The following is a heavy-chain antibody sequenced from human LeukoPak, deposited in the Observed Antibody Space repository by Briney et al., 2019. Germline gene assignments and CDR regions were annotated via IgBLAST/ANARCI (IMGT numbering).Heavy chain of an antibody. CDR3: ARGLWLTDY. CDR1: VYALFGHD. V-gene: IGHV1-2*02. D-gene: IGHD6-19*01. CDR2: INPNGAET. J-gene: IGHJ4*02. Sequence: GASVKVSCETSVYALFGHDIPCVREAPGHRLEWRGWINPNGAETNYAQNFQGRFTMTRDTSISTAYMELSSLTSDDTAVYYCARGLWLTDYWGQGTLVTVSS.